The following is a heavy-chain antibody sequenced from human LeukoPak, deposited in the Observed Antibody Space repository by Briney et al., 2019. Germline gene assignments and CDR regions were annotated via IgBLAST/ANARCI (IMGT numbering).Heavy chain of an antibody. CDR2: INAGNGNT. V-gene: IGHV1-3*01. J-gene: IGHJ6*02. D-gene: IGHD6-6*01. CDR1: GYTFSTYA. CDR3: ARDPYSSSFSYYYGMDV. Sequence: ASVKVSCKAGGYTFSTYAIIWVRQAPGQRLEWMGWINAGNGNTKYSQKFQGRVTITRDTSASTAYMELSSLRSEDTAVYYCARDPYSSSFSYYYGMDVWGQGTTVTVSS.